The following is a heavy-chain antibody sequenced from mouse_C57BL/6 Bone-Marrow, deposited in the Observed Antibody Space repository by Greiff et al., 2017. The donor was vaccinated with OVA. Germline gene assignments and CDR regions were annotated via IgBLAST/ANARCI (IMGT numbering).Heavy chain of an antibody. V-gene: IGHV5-16*01. D-gene: IGHD1-2*01. CDR3: ARVPLLRYWYFDV. J-gene: IGHJ1*03. CDR1: GFTFSDYY. CDR2: INYDGSST. Sequence: EVMLVESEGGLVQPGSSMKLSCTASGFTFSDYYMAWVRQVPEKGLEWVANINYDGSSTYYLDSLKSRFIISRDNAKNILYLQMSSLKSEDTATYYCARVPLLRYWYFDVWGTGTTVTVSS.